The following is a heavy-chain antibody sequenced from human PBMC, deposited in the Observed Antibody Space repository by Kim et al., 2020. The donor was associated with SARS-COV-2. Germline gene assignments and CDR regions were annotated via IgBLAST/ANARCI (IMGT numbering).Heavy chain of an antibody. Sequence: GGSLRLSCAASGFTFSDHYMDWVRQAPGKGLEWVGRTRNKANSYTTEYAASVKGRFTISRDDSKNSLYLQMNSLKTEDTAVYYCAREPGIAAADGLWGRGTLVTVSS. CDR1: GFTFSDHY. CDR2: TRNKANSYTT. V-gene: IGHV3-72*01. J-gene: IGHJ2*01. D-gene: IGHD6-13*01. CDR3: AREPGIAAADGL.